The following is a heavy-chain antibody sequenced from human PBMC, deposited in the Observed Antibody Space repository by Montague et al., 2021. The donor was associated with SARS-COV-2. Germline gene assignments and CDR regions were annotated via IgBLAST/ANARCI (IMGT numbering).Heavy chain of an antibody. V-gene: IGHV4-39*01. Sequence: SETLSLTCTVSGGSISSTTYRWGWIRQPPGKGLEWIGFISYSGTTFYNPSLKSRISMSVDTPKSQFSLNLTSVTAADTAVYYCARHYGSSLDSWGQGILFAVSS. CDR2: ISYSGTT. J-gene: IGHJ4*02. CDR3: ARHYGSSLDS. CDR1: GGSISSTTYR. D-gene: IGHD4-17*01.